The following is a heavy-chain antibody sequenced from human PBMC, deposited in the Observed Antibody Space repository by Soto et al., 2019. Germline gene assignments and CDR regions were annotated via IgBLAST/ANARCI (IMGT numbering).Heavy chain of an antibody. J-gene: IGHJ6*03. V-gene: IGHV6-1*01. Sequence: SQTLSLTCAISGDSVSSNRAAWNWIRQSPSRGLEWLGRTYYKSKWYNDYAVSVKSRITVSPDTSKNRFSLQLTSVTPEDTAVYYCARGSWDDVSGHYYMDVWDKGTTVTVSS. D-gene: IGHD1-1*01. CDR2: TYYKSKWYN. CDR3: ARGSWDDVSGHYYMDV. CDR1: GDSVSSNRAA.